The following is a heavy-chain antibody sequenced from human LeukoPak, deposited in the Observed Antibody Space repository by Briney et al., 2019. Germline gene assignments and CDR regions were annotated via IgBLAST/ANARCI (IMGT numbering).Heavy chain of an antibody. J-gene: IGHJ3*02. D-gene: IGHD3-3*01. Sequence: GGSLRLSCAASGFTFSNYLMTWVRQAPGKGLEWVADIKADGSEKYYVDSVKGRFTILRDNAKNSLYLQMNSLRADDTAVYYCAISMVGEWLFLALDIWGQGTKVTVSS. CDR3: AISMVGEWLFLALDI. V-gene: IGHV3-7*01. CDR2: IKADGSEK. CDR1: GFTFSNYL.